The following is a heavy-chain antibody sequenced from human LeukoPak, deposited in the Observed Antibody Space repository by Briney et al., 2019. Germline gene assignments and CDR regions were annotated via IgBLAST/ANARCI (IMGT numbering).Heavy chain of an antibody. CDR3: VKEFGTMVRGVIERPYGMDV. Sequence: GGSLRLSCSASGFTFSSYAMHWVRQAPGKGLEYVSAISSNGGSTYYADSVKGRFTISRDNSKNTLYLQMSSLRAEDTAVYYCVKEFGTMVRGVIERPYGMDVWGQGTTVTVSS. D-gene: IGHD3-10*01. CDR2: ISSNGGST. CDR1: GFTFSSYA. J-gene: IGHJ6*02. V-gene: IGHV3-64D*06.